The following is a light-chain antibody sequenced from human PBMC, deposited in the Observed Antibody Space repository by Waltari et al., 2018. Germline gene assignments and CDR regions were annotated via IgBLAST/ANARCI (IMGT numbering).Light chain of an antibody. J-gene: IGLJ3*02. V-gene: IGLV2-14*03. Sequence: QSALTQPASVSGSPGQSITISCTGTSSDVGGYNYVSWYQQHPGKAPNLLIYDVSNRPSGVSNRFSGSKSGNTASLAISGLQAADEADYYCSSYTSSTVVFGGGTKLTVL. CDR3: SSYTSSTVV. CDR2: DVS. CDR1: SSDVGGYNY.